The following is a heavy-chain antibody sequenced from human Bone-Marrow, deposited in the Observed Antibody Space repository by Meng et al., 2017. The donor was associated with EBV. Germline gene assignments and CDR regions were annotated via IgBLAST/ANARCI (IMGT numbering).Heavy chain of an antibody. J-gene: IGHJ5*02. Sequence: GPGPGQVKPSETLSLPCTVSGDSISSFYYWGWIRQPPGRGLEWIGSVHYTGSTYYSPSLKSRVTVSVDTSKNQFSLRLTSVTAADTAVYYCARPFPSWQSPRLDPFGAWGQGTLVTVSS. CDR2: VHYTGST. CDR1: GDSISSFYY. V-gene: IGHV4-39*01. D-gene: IGHD6-19*01. CDR3: ARPFPSWQSPRLDPFGA.